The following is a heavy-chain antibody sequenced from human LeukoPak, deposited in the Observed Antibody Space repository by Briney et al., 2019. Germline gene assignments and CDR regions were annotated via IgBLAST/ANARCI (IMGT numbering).Heavy chain of an antibody. Sequence: GASVKVSCKASGYIFTSYFMHWVRQAPGQGLEWMGLINPSGGSTRYAQKFQGRVTMTRDMSTSTVYMELSSLRSVDTAVYYCARALPHRRLMDTTMEQHWFDPWGQGTLVTVSS. CDR2: INPSGGST. D-gene: IGHD5-18*01. V-gene: IGHV1-46*01. J-gene: IGHJ5*02. CDR1: GYIFTSYF. CDR3: ARALPHRRLMDTTMEQHWFDP.